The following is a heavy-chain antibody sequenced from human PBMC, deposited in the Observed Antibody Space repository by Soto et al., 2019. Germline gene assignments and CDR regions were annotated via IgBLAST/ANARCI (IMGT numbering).Heavy chain of an antibody. CDR2: MNPNSGNT. CDR1: GYTFTSYD. CDR3: ARVDRYCSSTSCYYYYGMDV. J-gene: IGHJ6*02. D-gene: IGHD2-2*01. V-gene: IGHV1-8*01. Sequence: ASVKVSCKSSGYTFTSYDINWVRQATGQGLEWMGWMNPNSGNTGYAQKFQGRVTMTRNTSISTAYMELSSLRSEDTAVYYCARVDRYCSSTSCYYYYGMDVSGQRPTGTVS.